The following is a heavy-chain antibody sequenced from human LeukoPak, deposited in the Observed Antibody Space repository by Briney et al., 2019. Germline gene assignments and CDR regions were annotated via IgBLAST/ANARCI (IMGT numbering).Heavy chain of an antibody. V-gene: IGHV1-18*01. CDR1: GYTFTSYA. Sequence: ASVKVSCKASGYTFTSYAMHWVRQAPGQRLEWMGWISAYNGNTNYAQKLQGRVTMTTDASTSTAYMELRSLRSDDTAVYYCARDRGNYDSSDPLDYWGQGTLVTVSS. D-gene: IGHD3-22*01. CDR2: ISAYNGNT. J-gene: IGHJ4*02. CDR3: ARDRGNYDSSDPLDY.